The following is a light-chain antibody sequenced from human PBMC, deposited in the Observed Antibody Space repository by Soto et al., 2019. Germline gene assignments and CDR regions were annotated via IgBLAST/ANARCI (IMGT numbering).Light chain of an antibody. J-gene: IGKJ4*01. CDR3: QQYNSYPLT. V-gene: IGKV1-5*01. Sequence: DIQMTQSPSSLSASLGDRVTITCRASQSISSYLNWYQQKPGKAPKLLIYDASSLESGVPSRFSGSGSGTEFTLTISSLQPDDFATYYCQQYNSYPLTFGGGTKVDIK. CDR1: QSISSY. CDR2: DAS.